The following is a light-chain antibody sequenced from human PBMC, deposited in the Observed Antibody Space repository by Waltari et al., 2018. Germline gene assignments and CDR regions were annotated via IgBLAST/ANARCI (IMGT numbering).Light chain of an antibody. Sequence: DIQMTQSPSTLPASVGARGTITCRASQSISSWLAWYQQKPGKAPKLLIYKASSLESGVPSRFSGSGSGTEFTLTISSLQPDDFATYYCQQYNSYPYTFGQGTKLEIK. CDR1: QSISSW. CDR2: KAS. J-gene: IGKJ2*01. V-gene: IGKV1-5*03. CDR3: QQYNSYPYT.